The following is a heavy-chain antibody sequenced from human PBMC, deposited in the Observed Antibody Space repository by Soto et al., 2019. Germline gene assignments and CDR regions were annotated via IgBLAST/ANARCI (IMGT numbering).Heavy chain of an antibody. CDR2: IYYSGST. Sequence: SETLSLTCTVSGGSISSSSYYWGWIRQPPGKGLEWIGSIYYSGSTYYNPSLKSRVTISVDTSKNQFSLKLSSVTAADTAVYYCARHRKQQNYYYYYMDVWGKGTTVTVSS. D-gene: IGHD1-1*01. J-gene: IGHJ6*03. CDR1: GGSISSSSYY. V-gene: IGHV4-39*01. CDR3: ARHRKQQNYYYYYMDV.